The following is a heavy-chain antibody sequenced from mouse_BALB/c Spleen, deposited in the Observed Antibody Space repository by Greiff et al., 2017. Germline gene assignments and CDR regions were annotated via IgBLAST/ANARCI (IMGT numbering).Heavy chain of an antibody. V-gene: IGHV3-2*02. Sequence: EVKLMESGPGLVKPSQSLSLTCTVTGYSITSYYAWNWIRQFPGNKLEWMGYISYSGSTSYNPSLKSRISITRDTSKNQFFLQCNSLTTEDTATYYCARWYYGSSPYAMDYWGQGTSVTVSS. J-gene: IGHJ4*01. CDR3: ARWYYGSSPYAMDY. D-gene: IGHD1-1*01. CDR1: GYSITSYYA. CDR2: ISYSGST.